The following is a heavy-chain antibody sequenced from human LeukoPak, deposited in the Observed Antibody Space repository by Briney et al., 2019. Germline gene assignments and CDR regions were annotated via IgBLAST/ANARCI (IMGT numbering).Heavy chain of an antibody. D-gene: IGHD2/OR15-2a*01. CDR3: AREGAIVILYAFDI. CDR1: GYTFSGYG. Sequence: ASVKVSCKTSGYTFSGYGISWVRQAPGQGLEWMAWISGYNGNTNYAQKFQGRVTMTTDTSTGTVYMELRSLTSDDTAVCYCAREGAIVILYAFDIWGQGTMVTVSS. V-gene: IGHV1-18*01. CDR2: ISGYNGNT. J-gene: IGHJ3*02.